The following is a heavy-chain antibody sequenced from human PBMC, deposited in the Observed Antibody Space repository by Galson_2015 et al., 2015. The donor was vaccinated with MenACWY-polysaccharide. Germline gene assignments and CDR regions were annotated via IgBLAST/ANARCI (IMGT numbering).Heavy chain of an antibody. D-gene: IGHD2-15*01. Sequence: SLRLSCAASGFSFSTYWMHWVRHAPGKGLVWVSRINADGSATGYAGSVRGRFTISRDNAKNTLYLEMNSLRAEDTAVYYCTKAGEKYCSGSSCHFNWFDPWGQGTLVTVSS. CDR1: GFSFSTYW. V-gene: IGHV3-74*01. CDR2: INADGSAT. J-gene: IGHJ5*02. CDR3: TKAGEKYCSGSSCHFNWFDP.